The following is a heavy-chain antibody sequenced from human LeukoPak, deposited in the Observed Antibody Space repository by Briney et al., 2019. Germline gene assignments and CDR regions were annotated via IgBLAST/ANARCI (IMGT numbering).Heavy chain of an antibody. CDR2: INWNGGST. D-gene: IGHD2-2*01. Sequence: PGGSLRLSCAASGFTFDDYGMSWVRQAPGKGLEWVSGINWNGGSTGYADSVKGRFTISRDNAKNSLYLQMNSLRAEDTALYYCARVPAAIIHYYYHMDVWGKGTTVTVSS. CDR1: GFTFDDYG. CDR3: ARVPAAIIHYYYHMDV. V-gene: IGHV3-20*04. J-gene: IGHJ6*03.